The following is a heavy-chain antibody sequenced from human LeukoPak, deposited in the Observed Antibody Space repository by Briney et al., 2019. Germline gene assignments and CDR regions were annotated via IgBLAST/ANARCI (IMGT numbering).Heavy chain of an antibody. J-gene: IGHJ6*03. CDR2: ISGSGGST. CDR3: AKDHDFWSGYPRGYMDV. D-gene: IGHD3-3*01. V-gene: IGHV3-23*01. Sequence: GGSLRLSCAASGFTFSSYAMSWVRQAPGKGLEWVSAISGSGGSTYYADSVKGRFTISRDNSKNTLYLQMNSLRAEDTAVYYCAKDHDFWSGYPRGYMDVWGKGTTVTVSS. CDR1: GFTFSSYA.